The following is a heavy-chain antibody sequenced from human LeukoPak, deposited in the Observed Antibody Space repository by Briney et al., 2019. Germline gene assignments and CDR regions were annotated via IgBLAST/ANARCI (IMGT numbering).Heavy chain of an antibody. CDR1: GGSISSYY. J-gene: IGHJ5*02. CDR3: ARGYYDFWSGYYTSNHWFDP. Sequence: SETLSLTCTVSGGSISSYYWSWIRQPPGKGLEWIGYIYYSGSTNYNPSLKSRVTISVDTSKNQFSLKLSSVTAADTAVYYCARGYYDFWSGYYTSNHWFDPWGQGTLVTVSS. D-gene: IGHD3-3*01. CDR2: IYYSGST. V-gene: IGHV4-59*01.